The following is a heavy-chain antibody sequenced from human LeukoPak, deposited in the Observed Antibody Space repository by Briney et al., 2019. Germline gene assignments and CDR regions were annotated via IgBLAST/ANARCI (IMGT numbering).Heavy chain of an antibody. Sequence: GGSLRLSCVASGFIFSSYSMNWVRQAPGKGLEWVSYITSSGSTIYYADSVKGRFTISRDNAKNSLYLQMNSLRDEDTALYYCAKAPQRTGTTYYFDYWGQGTLVTVSS. CDR1: GFIFSSYS. CDR2: ITSSGSTI. V-gene: IGHV3-48*02. D-gene: IGHD1-14*01. J-gene: IGHJ4*02. CDR3: AKAPQRTGTTYYFDY.